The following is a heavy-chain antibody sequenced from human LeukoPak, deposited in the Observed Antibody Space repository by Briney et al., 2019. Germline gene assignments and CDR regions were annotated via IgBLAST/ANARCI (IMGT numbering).Heavy chain of an antibody. J-gene: IGHJ4*02. V-gene: IGHV4-59*01. CDR1: GVSISSYY. CDR2: IHYSGST. Sequence: PSKTLSLTCTVSGVSISSYYWSWIRQPPGRGLEWIGYIHYSGSTNYNPSLKSRVTILADTSKNQFSLKLSSVTAADTAVYYCAKYYCSRTSCYHFDYWGQGTLVTVSS. D-gene: IGHD2-2*01. CDR3: AKYYCSRTSCYHFDY.